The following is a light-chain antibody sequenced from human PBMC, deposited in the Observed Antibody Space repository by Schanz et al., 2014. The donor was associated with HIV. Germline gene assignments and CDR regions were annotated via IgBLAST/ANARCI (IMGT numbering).Light chain of an antibody. V-gene: IGLV1-47*01. J-gene: IGLJ3*02. CDR2: RDN. Sequence: QSVLTQPPSASGTPGQRVTISCSGSSSNIGSNYVYWYQHLPGTAPKLLIYRDNQRPSGVPDRFSGTKPGTSASLAISGLRSEDEADYYCAAWDDSLSGWVFGGGTKLTVL. CDR1: SSNIGSNY. CDR3: AAWDDSLSGWV.